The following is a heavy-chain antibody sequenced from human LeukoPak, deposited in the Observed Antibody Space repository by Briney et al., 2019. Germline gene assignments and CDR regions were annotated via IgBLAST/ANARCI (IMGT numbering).Heavy chain of an antibody. CDR1: GGSISSHY. CDR3: AREGSSWTFDY. D-gene: IGHD6-13*01. J-gene: IGHJ4*02. V-gene: IGHV4-4*07. CDR2: IYTSGST. Sequence: SEALSLTCTVSGGSISSHYWSWIRQPAGKGLEWIGRIYTSGSTNYNPSLKSRVTMSVDTSKNQFSLKLSSVTAADTAVYYCAREGSSWTFDYWGQGTLVTVSS.